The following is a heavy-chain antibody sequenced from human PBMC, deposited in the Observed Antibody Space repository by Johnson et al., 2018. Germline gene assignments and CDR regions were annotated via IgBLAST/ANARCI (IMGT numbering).Heavy chain of an antibody. J-gene: IGHJ3*02. V-gene: IGHV3-9*01. Sequence: VQLQESGGGLVQPGRSXRLSCAASGFSLDDYVMHWVRQVPGKGLELVPSINWNSVNMYYADSVKGRFPISRDNAKNSRSLQMHSLRPEDTALYYCANDMFPSYKIEVFTTLNYAFDIWGQGTMVTVSS. CDR1: GFSLDDYV. D-gene: IGHD3-22*01. CDR3: ANDMFPSYKIEVFTTLNYAFDI. CDR2: INWNSVNM.